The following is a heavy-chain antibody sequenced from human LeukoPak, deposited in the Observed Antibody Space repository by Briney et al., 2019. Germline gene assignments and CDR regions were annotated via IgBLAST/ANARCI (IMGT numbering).Heavy chain of an antibody. CDR3: ARDVAPNYYDILTGQYNYYMDV. D-gene: IGHD3-9*01. CDR1: GGSFSGYY. V-gene: IGHV4-34*01. J-gene: IGHJ6*03. CDR2: INHSGST. Sequence: SETLSLTCAVYGGSFSGYYWSWIRQPPGKGLEWIGEINHSGSTNYNPSLKSRVTMSVDTSKNQFSLKVSSVTAADTAVYYCARDVAPNYYDILTGQYNYYMDVWGNGTTVTISS.